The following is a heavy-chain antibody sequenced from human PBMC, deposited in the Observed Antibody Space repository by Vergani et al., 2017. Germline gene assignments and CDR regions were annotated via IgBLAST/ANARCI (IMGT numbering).Heavy chain of an antibody. Sequence: EVQLLESGGGLVQPGGSLRISCAASGFTFSSYAMSWVRQAPGKGLEWVSALSESGDNTYNPDSVRGRFTISRDNSKNTVYLQLNSLRAEDTAVYYCAKENGDSFVDYGGQGTLVTVSS. CDR2: LSESGDNT. D-gene: IGHD4-17*01. V-gene: IGHV3-23*01. J-gene: IGHJ4*02. CDR3: AKENGDSFVDY. CDR1: GFTFSSYA.